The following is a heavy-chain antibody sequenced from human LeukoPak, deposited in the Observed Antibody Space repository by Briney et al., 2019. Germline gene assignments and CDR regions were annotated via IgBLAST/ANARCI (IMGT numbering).Heavy chain of an antibody. J-gene: IGHJ6*02. CDR1: GFTFSTYW. CDR2: TSNDGSST. Sequence: PGGSLRLSCAASGFTFSTYWMHWVRQAPGKGLVWLSRTSNDGSSTTYADSVKGRFTISRDNTKNTLYVQMDSLRPEDTAVYYCARGIWRSYGLDVWGQGTTVTVSS. V-gene: IGHV3-74*01. CDR3: ARGIWRSYGLDV.